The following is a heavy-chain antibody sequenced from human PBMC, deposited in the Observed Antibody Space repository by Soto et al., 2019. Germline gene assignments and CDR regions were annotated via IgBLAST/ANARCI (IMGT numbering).Heavy chain of an antibody. Sequence: SETLSLTCTVSGGSFKSGSYSWSWIRQPPGKGLEWIGYVYHTGRTSYNPSLKSRVSISMDTSKNQFSLNLDSVTAADTAVYYCARDRNNDFWSGYPEGNWFDPWGQGTLVTVSS. D-gene: IGHD3-3*01. V-gene: IGHV4-61*01. CDR1: GGSFKSGSYS. CDR3: ARDRNNDFWSGYPEGNWFDP. CDR2: VYHTGRT. J-gene: IGHJ5*02.